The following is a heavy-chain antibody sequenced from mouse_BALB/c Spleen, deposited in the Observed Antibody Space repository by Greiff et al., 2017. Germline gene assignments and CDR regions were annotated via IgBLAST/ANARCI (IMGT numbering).Heavy chain of an antibody. Sequence: EVQLVESGGGLVQPGGSLKLSCAASGFTFSSYGMSWVRQTPDKRLELVATISSGGSYTYYPDSVKGRFTISRDNAKNTLYLQMSSLKSEDTAMYYCARRYYYGSSYWYFDVWGAGTTVTVSS. J-gene: IGHJ1*01. V-gene: IGHV5-6*01. D-gene: IGHD1-1*01. CDR1: GFTFSSYG. CDR3: ARRYYYGSSYWYFDV. CDR2: ISSGGSYT.